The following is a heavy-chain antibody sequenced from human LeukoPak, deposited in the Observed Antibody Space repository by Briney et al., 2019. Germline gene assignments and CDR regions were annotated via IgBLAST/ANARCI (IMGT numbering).Heavy chain of an antibody. Sequence: SSETLSLTCTVSGGSIRSSYYYWGWIRQPPGKGLEWIGSIYDSGSTYYNPSLKSRITVSVDTSKNQFSLKLSSVTAADTAVYFCARRMTTVTEWGQGTLVTVSS. CDR2: IYDSGST. CDR3: ARRMTTVTE. CDR1: GGSIRSSYYY. V-gene: IGHV4-39*07. J-gene: IGHJ4*02. D-gene: IGHD4-17*01.